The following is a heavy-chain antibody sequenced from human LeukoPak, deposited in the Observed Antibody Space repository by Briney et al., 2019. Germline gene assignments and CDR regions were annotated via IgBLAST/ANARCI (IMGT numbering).Heavy chain of an antibody. Sequence: GSSVKVSCKTSGGTFSNCAISWVRQAPGQGLEWMGGIIPIFGTANYAQKFQGRVTITADESTSTAYMELSSLRSEDTAVYYCARQVGATTRPFDYWGQGTLVTVSS. D-gene: IGHD1-26*01. J-gene: IGHJ4*02. V-gene: IGHV1-69*01. CDR2: IIPIFGTA. CDR3: ARQVGATTRPFDY. CDR1: GGTFSNCA.